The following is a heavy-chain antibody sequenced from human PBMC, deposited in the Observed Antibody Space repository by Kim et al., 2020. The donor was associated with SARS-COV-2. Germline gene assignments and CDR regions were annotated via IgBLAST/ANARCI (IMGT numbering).Heavy chain of an antibody. CDR1: GFTFSSYA. CDR3: AKVRYSAYYRGFLQWANGMDV. V-gene: IGHV3-23*01. D-gene: IGHD5-12*01. CDR2: ISVSGGST. Sequence: GGSLRLSCAASGFTFSSYAMNWLRQAPGKGLEWVSSISVSGGSTYYADSVTGRFSISRDTSLYLQMNSLRPEDTAVYYCAKVRYSAYYRGFLQWANGMDVWGQGTTVTVSS. J-gene: IGHJ6*02.